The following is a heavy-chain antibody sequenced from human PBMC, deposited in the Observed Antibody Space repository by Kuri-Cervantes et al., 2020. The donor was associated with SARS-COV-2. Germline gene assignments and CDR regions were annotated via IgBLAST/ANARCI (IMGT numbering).Heavy chain of an antibody. CDR2: ISWDGGST. CDR1: GFTFDDYA. Sequence: LSLTCAASGFTFDDYAMHWVRQAPGKGLEWVSLISWDGGSTYYADSVKGRFTISRDNAKNSLYLQMNSLRAEDTAVYYCARGSESPPFDYWGQGTLVTVSS. J-gene: IGHJ4*02. V-gene: IGHV3-43D*03. D-gene: IGHD2/OR15-2a*01. CDR3: ARGSESPPFDY.